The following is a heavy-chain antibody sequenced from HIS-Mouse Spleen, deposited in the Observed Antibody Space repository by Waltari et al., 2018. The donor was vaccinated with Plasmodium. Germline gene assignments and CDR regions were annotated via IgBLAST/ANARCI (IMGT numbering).Heavy chain of an antibody. J-gene: IGHJ2*01. CDR1: GFTFSGYW. CDR2: IKQDGSEK. Sequence: EVQLVESGGGLVQPGGSLRLSCAASGFTFSGYWMTWVRQAPGKGLEWVANIKQDGSEKYYVDSVKGRFTISRDNAKNSLYLQMNSLRAEDTAVYYCASGWYWYFDLWGRGTLVTVSS. D-gene: IGHD6-19*01. V-gene: IGHV3-7*01. CDR3: ASGWYWYFDL.